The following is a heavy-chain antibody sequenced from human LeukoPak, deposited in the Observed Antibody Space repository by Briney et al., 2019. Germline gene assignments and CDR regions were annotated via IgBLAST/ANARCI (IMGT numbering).Heavy chain of an antibody. CDR1: GYTFTSYG. V-gene: IGHV1-18*01. D-gene: IGHD4-23*01. J-gene: IGHJ4*02. Sequence: ASVKVSCKASGYTFTSYGISWVRQAPGQGLEWMGWISAYNGNTNYAQKLQGRVTITRNTSISTAYMELSSLRSEDTAVYYCARAPDDYGGNTHDDYWGQGTLVTVSS. CDR3: ARAPDDYGGNTHDDY. CDR2: ISAYNGNT.